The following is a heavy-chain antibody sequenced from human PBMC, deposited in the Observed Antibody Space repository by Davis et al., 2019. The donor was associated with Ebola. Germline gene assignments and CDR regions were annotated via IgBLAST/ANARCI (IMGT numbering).Heavy chain of an antibody. CDR2: ISAYNGNT. V-gene: IGHV1-18*04. J-gene: IGHJ4*02. D-gene: IGHD1-26*01. Sequence: ASVKVSCKASGYTFTSHGISWVRQAPGQGLEWMGWISAYNGNTDYPQKLQGRLTMTTDTSTSTVYMELSSLTSDDTAVYYCARGGISGSDPPGIWGQGTLVTVSS. CDR1: GYTFTSHG. CDR3: ARGGISGSDPPGI.